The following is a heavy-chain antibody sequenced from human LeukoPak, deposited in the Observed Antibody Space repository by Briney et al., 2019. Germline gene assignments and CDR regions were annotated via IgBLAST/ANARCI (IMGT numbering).Heavy chain of an antibody. CDR3: ARRNLRSSWFDP. V-gene: IGHV1-69*01. CDR1: GGTFSSYA. J-gene: IGHJ5*02. CDR2: IIPIFGTA. D-gene: IGHD4-17*01. Sequence: SVKVSCKASGGTFSSYAISWVRQAPGQGLEWMGGIIPIFGTANYAQKCQGRVTITADESTSTAYMELSSLRSEDTAVYYCARRNLRSSWFDPWGQGTLVTVSS.